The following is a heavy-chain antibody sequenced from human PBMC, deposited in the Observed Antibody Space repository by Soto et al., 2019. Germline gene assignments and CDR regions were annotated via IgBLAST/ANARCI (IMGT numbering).Heavy chain of an antibody. D-gene: IGHD4-17*01. J-gene: IGHJ3*02. CDR2: IIPILGIA. CDR3: ARSYGEDAFDI. CDR1: GRTFSIYT. Sequence: ASVKVSCKASGRTFSIYTISWVRQAPGQGLEWMGRIIPILGIANYAQKFQGRVTITADKSTSTAYMELSSLRSEDTAVYYCARSYGEDAFDIWGQGTMVTVS. V-gene: IGHV1-69*02.